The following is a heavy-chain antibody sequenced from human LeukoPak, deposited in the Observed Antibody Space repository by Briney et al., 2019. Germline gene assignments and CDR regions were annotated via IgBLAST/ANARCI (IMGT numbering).Heavy chain of an antibody. D-gene: IGHD6-19*01. CDR3: ARGAQQWLADFDY. J-gene: IGHJ4*02. Sequence: GGSLRLSCAASGFTFSDYYMSWIRQAPGKGLEWVSYISSSGSSIYYADSVKGRFTISRDNAKNSLYLQMNSLRAEDTAVYYCARGAQQWLADFDYWGQGTLVTVSS. V-gene: IGHV3-11*04. CDR2: ISSSGSSI. CDR1: GFTFSDYY.